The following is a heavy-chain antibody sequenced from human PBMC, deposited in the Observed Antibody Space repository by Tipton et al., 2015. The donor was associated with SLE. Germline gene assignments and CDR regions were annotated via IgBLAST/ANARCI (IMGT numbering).Heavy chain of an antibody. J-gene: IGHJ4*02. CDR3: ARHEDRGYSYGSSFDY. Sequence: TLSLTCTVSGGSISGGSYYWSWIRQPAGKGLEWIGRIYTSGSTNYNPSLKSRVTISVDTSKNQFSLKLSSVTAADTAVYYCARHEDRGYSYGSSFDYWGQGTLVTVSS. V-gene: IGHV4-61*02. CDR1: GGSISGGSYY. CDR2: IYTSGST. D-gene: IGHD5-18*01.